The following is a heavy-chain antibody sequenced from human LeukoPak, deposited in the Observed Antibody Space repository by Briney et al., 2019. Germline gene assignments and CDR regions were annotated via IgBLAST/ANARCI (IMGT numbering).Heavy chain of an antibody. CDR1: GFTFSSYW. Sequence: GGSLRLSCAASGFTFSSYWMSWVRQAPGKGLEWVAKIKQDGSEKYYVDSVKGRFTISRDNAKNSLYLQMNSLRAEDTAVYYCARNYDFWSGDYNSMYYFDYWGQGTLVTVSS. D-gene: IGHD3-3*01. CDR3: ARNYDFWSGDYNSMYYFDY. V-gene: IGHV3-7*01. CDR2: IKQDGSEK. J-gene: IGHJ4*02.